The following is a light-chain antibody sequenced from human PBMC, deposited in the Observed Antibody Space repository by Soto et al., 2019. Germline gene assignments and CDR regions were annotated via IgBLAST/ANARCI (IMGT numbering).Light chain of an antibody. V-gene: IGKV1-27*01. Sequence: DIQLTQSPSSLSASVGDKITITCRPSQDISHDVAWYRQKPGQAPKVLIYAASTLQSGVPTRFSGRRSGPDFTLTFSSLLPEDVATYYCQKYYFAPLASGGGTKVEIK. CDR2: AAS. J-gene: IGKJ4*01. CDR3: QKYYFAPLA. CDR1: QDISHD.